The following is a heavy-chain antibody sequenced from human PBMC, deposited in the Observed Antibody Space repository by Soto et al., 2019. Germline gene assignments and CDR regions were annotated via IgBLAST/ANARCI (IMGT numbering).Heavy chain of an antibody. CDR1: GYSFTSYW. D-gene: IGHD3-9*01. CDR3: ARRWFYRRDLRYFDWLLPIDY. CDR2: IYPGDSDT. J-gene: IGHJ4*02. Sequence: GESLKISCKGSGYSFTSYWIGWVRQMPGKGLEWMGIIYPGDSDTRYSPSFQGQVTISADKSISTAYLQWSSLKASDTAMYYCARRWFYRRDLRYFDWLLPIDYWGQGTLVTVSS. V-gene: IGHV5-51*01.